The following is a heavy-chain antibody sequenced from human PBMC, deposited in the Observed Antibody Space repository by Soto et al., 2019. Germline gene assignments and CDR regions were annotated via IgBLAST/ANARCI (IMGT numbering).Heavy chain of an antibody. D-gene: IGHD6-19*01. CDR3: ASPYIYSIGLYFYCMDV. CDR1: GFTFSSYW. V-gene: IGHV3-74*01. J-gene: IGHJ6*02. CDR2: INSDGSST. Sequence: GGSLRLSCAASGFTFSSYWMHWVRQAPGKGLVWVSRINSDGSSTSYADSVKGRFTISRDNAKNTVYLQMNSLRAEDTAVYYCASPYIYSIGLYFYCMDVWCQGTTVTVSS.